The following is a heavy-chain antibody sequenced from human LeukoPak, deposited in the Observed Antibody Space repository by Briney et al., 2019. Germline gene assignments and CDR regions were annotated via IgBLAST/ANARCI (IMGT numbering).Heavy chain of an antibody. V-gene: IGHV3-7*01. CDR3: ARGDGTSSGLYFQY. CDR2: IRQDGVTK. CDR1: GFTFNSFW. Sequence: GGSLRLSCAASGFTFNSFWMAWLRQAPGRGLEWLANIRQDGVTKYYVDSVKGRFTISRDNANNALYLQINSLRAGDTAVYYCARGDGTSSGLYFQYWGQGTLVTVSS. J-gene: IGHJ4*02. D-gene: IGHD6-6*01.